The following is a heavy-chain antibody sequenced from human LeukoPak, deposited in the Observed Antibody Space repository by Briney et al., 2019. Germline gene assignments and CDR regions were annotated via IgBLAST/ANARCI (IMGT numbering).Heavy chain of an antibody. D-gene: IGHD3-22*01. CDR1: GGSIRSYY. V-gene: IGHV4-59*08. CDR3: ARLTYYYDSSGYEIGFDY. Sequence: SETLSLTCTVSGGSIRSYYWSWIRQTPGKGLEWIGYIDYTGSTNYNPSLKSRVTISVDTSKNQFSLKLSSVTAADTAVYYCARLTYYYDSSGYEIGFDYRGQGTLVTVSS. CDR2: IDYTGST. J-gene: IGHJ4*02.